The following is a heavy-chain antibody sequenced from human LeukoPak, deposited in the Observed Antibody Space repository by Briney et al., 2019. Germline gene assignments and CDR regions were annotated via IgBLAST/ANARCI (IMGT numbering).Heavy chain of an antibody. CDR1: GFTFGHFA. CDR3: ASSNGWYLDY. Sequence: GGSLRLSCEASGFTFGHFAMHWVRQAPGKGLEWVAVITSDGNDKYYADAVKGRFTISRDNSKNTLYLQMNSLRAEDTAVYYCASSNGWYLDYWGQGTLVTVSS. CDR2: ITSDGNDK. V-gene: IGHV3-30-3*01. J-gene: IGHJ4*02. D-gene: IGHD6-19*01.